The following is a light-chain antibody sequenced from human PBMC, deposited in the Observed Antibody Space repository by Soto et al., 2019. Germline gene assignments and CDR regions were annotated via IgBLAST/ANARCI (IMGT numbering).Light chain of an antibody. CDR3: FSYAGNSIYV. Sequence: QSVLTQPASVSASPGQSITISCTGTRSDVGGSNFVSWYQQHPGKVPNLMIYEVTKRPSGVSDRFSGSKSGNTASLTISGLQAEDEADYYCFSYAGNSIYVFGTGTKVTVL. CDR2: EVT. CDR1: RSDVGGSNF. J-gene: IGLJ1*01. V-gene: IGLV2-23*02.